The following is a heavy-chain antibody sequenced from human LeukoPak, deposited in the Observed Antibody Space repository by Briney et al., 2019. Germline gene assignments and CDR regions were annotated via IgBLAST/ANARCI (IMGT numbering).Heavy chain of an antibody. CDR2: MNQDGSEK. J-gene: IGHJ3*02. V-gene: IGHV3-7*05. Sequence: PGGSLRLSCAASGFTFSSYWMSWVRQAPGKGLEWVASMNQDGSEKYYVDSVKGRFTIPRDNAKNSLYLQMNSLRAEDTAVYYCASHITVIAVRAFDIWGHGTMVTVSS. D-gene: IGHD3-22*01. CDR1: GFTFSSYW. CDR3: ASHITVIAVRAFDI.